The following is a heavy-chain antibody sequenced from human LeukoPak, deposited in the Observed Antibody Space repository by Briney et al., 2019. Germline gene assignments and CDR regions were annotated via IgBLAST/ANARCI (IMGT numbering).Heavy chain of an antibody. Sequence: ASVKVSCKASGYTFTSYDINWVRQATGQGLEWMGWMNPNSGNTGYAQKFQGRVTITGNTSISTAYMELSSLRSEDTAVYYCARMDTAMVGGTYYYYYMDVWGKGTTVTVSS. D-gene: IGHD5-18*01. CDR2: MNPNSGNT. CDR3: ARMDTAMVGGTYYYYYMDV. J-gene: IGHJ6*03. V-gene: IGHV1-8*03. CDR1: GYTFTSYD.